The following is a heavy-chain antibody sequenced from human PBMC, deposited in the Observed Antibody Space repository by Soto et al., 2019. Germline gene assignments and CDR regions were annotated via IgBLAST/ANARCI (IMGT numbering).Heavy chain of an antibody. V-gene: IGHV4-4*07. CDR3: ARENXAAAAGTYRGHYYGMDV. CDR1: GGSISGYY. J-gene: IGHJ6*02. Sequence: SETLSLTCNVSGGSISGYYWSWIRQPAGKGLEWIGRIYYSGGTNYNPSLKSRVTMSVDTSKNQFSLKLSSVTAADTAVYYCARENXAAAAGTYRGHYYGMDVWGQGTTVTVSS. D-gene: IGHD6-13*01. CDR2: IYYSGGT.